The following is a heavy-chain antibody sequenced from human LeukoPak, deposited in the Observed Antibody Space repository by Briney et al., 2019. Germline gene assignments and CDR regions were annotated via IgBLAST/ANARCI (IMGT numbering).Heavy chain of an antibody. CDR3: ARGGIQLWSETSDY. V-gene: IGHV4-34*01. CDR2: INHSGST. CDR1: GGSFSGYY. Sequence: SETLSLTCAVYGGSFSGYYWSWIRQPPGKGLEWIGEINHSGSTNYNPSLKSRVTISVDTSKNQFSLKLSSVTAADTAVYYCARGGIQLWSETSDYWGQGTLVTVSS. J-gene: IGHJ4*02. D-gene: IGHD5-18*01.